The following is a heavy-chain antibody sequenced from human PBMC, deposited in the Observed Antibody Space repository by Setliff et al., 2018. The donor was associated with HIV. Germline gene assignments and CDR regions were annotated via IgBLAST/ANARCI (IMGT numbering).Heavy chain of an antibody. CDR3: ARVPSSGWYGGHHYMDV. J-gene: IGHJ6*03. D-gene: IGHD6-19*01. V-gene: IGHV4-59*11. Sequence: SETLSLTCTVSGGSISGHYWNWIRQPPGKGLEWIGYIHYSGSINYNPSLKSRVTISGDSSKNQVSLMLSSVTAADTAVYFCARVPSSGWYGGHHYMDVWGKGAAVTVSS. CDR1: GGSISGHY. CDR2: IHYSGSI.